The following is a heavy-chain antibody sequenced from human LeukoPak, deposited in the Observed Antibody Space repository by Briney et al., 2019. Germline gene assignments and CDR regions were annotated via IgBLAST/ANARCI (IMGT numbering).Heavy chain of an antibody. V-gene: IGHV4-59*01. J-gene: IGHJ4*02. CDR1: GGSISSYY. Sequence: SETLSLTCTVSGGSISSYYWSWIRQPPGKGLEWIGYIHYSGSTNYNPSLKSRVTISVDTSKNQFSLKLSSVTAADTAVYYCARAYGDIDYWGQGTLVTVSS. CDR2: IHYSGST. CDR3: ARAYGDIDY. D-gene: IGHD4-17*01.